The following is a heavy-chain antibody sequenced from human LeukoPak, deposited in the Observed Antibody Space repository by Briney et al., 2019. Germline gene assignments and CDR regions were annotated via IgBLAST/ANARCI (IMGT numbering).Heavy chain of an antibody. Sequence: SETLSLTCTVSGGSISSYYWSWIRQPAGKGLEWIGRIYTSGSTNYNPSLKSRVTMSVDTSKNQFSLKLSSVTAADTAVYYCARGFSILTGYPFDYWGQGTLVTVSS. J-gene: IGHJ4*02. CDR2: IYTSGST. CDR3: ARGFSILTGYPFDY. D-gene: IGHD3-9*01. V-gene: IGHV4-4*07. CDR1: GGSISSYY.